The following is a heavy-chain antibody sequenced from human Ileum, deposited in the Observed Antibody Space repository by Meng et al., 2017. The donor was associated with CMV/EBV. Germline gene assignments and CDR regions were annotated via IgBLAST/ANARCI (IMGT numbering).Heavy chain of an antibody. J-gene: IGHJ4*02. CDR3: ARGDGSGSYYKN. CDR1: GGSVRGCY. V-gene: IGHV4-34*01. Sequence: LTCAVYGGSVRGCYWHWMRQPPGMGLEWIGDINRGGDTNYIPSVKSRVTISVDTSKNQFSLNLNSVTAADTAMYYCARGDGSGSYYKNWGQGTLVTVSS. CDR2: INRGGDT. D-gene: IGHD3-10*01.